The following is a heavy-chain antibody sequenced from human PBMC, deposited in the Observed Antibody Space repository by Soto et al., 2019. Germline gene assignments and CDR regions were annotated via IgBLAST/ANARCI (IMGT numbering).Heavy chain of an antibody. J-gene: IGHJ4*02. V-gene: IGHV4-31*03. CDR1: DGSISSGGYY. CDR2: IYYSGST. CDR3: ASGLLTVDSY. D-gene: IGHD3-22*01. Sequence: TLSLTCSVSDGSISSGGYYWSWIRQHPGKGLEWIGYIYYSGSTYYNPSLKSRVTISVDTSKNQFSLKLSSVTAADTAVYYCASGLLTVDSYWGQGTLVTVFS.